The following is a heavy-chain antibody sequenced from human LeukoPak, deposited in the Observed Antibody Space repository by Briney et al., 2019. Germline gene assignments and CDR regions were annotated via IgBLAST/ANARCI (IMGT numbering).Heavy chain of an antibody. CDR1: GFTFSSYA. V-gene: IGHV3-23*01. CDR3: ARGVLWFGELLGDY. CDR2: ISGSGGST. J-gene: IGHJ4*02. D-gene: IGHD3-10*01. Sequence: GGSLRLSCATSGFTFSSYAMSWVRQAPGKGLEWVSAISGSGGSTYYADSVKGRFTISRDNSKNTLYLQMNSLRAEDTAVYYCARGVLWFGELLGDYWGQGTLVTVSS.